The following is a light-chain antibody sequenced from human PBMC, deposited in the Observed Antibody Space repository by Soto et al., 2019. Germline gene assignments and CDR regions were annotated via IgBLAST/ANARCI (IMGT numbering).Light chain of an antibody. CDR1: QDIRNY. CDR2: DAS. Sequence: DIQITHSPSSLSSSVLDIFTITCQSSQDIRNYLNWYQQKPGKAPKLLIHDASTLETGVPSRFSGSGSGTHFTFTISSLQPEDIATYYCQQFDNLPLLTFGGGTKVDIK. J-gene: IGKJ4*01. CDR3: QQFDNLPLLT. V-gene: IGKV1-33*01.